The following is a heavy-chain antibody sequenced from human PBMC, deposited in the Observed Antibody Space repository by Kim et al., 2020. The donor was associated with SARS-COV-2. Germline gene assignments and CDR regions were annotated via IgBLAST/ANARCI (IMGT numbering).Heavy chain of an antibody. J-gene: IGHJ6*04. D-gene: IGHD7-27*01. Sequence: SGQTKSSQKCQGRVTITTDTSAATAYMALSSLRSEDTAVYYCARTLGLDVWGKGTTVTVSS. V-gene: IGHV1-3*01. CDR3: ARTLGLDV. CDR2: SGQT.